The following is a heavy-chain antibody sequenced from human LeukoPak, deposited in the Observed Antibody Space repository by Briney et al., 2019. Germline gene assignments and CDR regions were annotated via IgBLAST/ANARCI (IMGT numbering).Heavy chain of an antibody. Sequence: SETLPLTCTVSAGSIRSYHWSWIRQPPAKGLEWIAYIHYSGRTNYNPSLKSRVTISVDPSKNQFSLRLSSVTAADTAVYYCASGSGWNDAFDFWGQGTMVTVSS. V-gene: IGHV4-59*01. CDR1: AGSIRSYH. J-gene: IGHJ3*01. CDR3: ASGSGWNDAFDF. CDR2: IHYSGRT. D-gene: IGHD3-10*01.